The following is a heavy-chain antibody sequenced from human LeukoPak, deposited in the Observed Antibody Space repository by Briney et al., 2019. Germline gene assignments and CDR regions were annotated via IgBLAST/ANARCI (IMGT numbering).Heavy chain of an antibody. Sequence: GASVKVSCKASGYTFTGYALHWVRQAPGQRLEWMGWINGGSGNTKYSQNFQGRVTITRDTSASTAYLELSSLRSEDTAVYYCARGWGYQLIAYWGQGTLVTVSS. J-gene: IGHJ4*02. V-gene: IGHV1-3*01. CDR2: INGGSGNT. CDR3: ARGWGYQLIAY. D-gene: IGHD2-2*01. CDR1: GYTFTGYA.